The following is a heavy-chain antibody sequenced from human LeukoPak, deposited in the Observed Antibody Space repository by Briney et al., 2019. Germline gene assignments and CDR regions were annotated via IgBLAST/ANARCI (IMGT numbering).Heavy chain of an antibody. D-gene: IGHD3-22*01. CDR1: GYSISSGFY. J-gene: IGHJ4*02. V-gene: IGHV4-38-2*01. CDR2: IYHSGST. Sequence: SGGLSLTCAVSGYSISSGFYWAWIRQLPGKGLEWIGRIYHSGSTYCNPSLRSRVTISVDTSKNQFSLNTSSVTAAGTAVYFFSRAPPDSSGYHDYWGQGTLVTVSS. CDR3: SRAPPDSSGYHDY.